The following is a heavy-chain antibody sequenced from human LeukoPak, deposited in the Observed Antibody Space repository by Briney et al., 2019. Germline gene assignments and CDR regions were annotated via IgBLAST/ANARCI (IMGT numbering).Heavy chain of an antibody. Sequence: GASVKVSCKASGYTFTGYYMHWVRQAPGQGLEWMGWINPNSGGTNYAQKFQGRVTMTRDTSISTAYMELNSLRSDDTAVYYCARVPGSSGYDLAWDYWGQGTLVIVFS. CDR3: ARVPGSSGYDLAWDY. D-gene: IGHD5-12*01. CDR2: INPNSGGT. J-gene: IGHJ4*01. CDR1: GYTFTGYY. V-gene: IGHV1-2*02.